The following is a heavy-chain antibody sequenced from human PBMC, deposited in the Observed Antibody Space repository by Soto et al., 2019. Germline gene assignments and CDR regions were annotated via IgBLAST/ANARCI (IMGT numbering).Heavy chain of an antibody. J-gene: IGHJ4*02. V-gene: IGHV3-23*01. CDR1: GFTFSNYA. Sequence: GESLKISCAASGFTFSNYAMSWVRQAPGEGLEWVSTLGAIGAFYADSVKGRFTISRDNSRNTVNLQMNSLRAEDTAIYYCARDLTTHDYWGQGTVVTVSS. CDR2: LGAIGA. CDR3: ARDLTTHDY.